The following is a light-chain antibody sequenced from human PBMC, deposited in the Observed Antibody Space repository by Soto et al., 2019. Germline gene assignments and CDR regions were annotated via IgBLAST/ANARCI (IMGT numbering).Light chain of an antibody. Sequence: EILLTQSPGTLSLSPGEGATLSCRASQSVSSSFLAWYQQKPGQAPRLLIYGASSRATGIPDRFSGSGSGTDFTLTISRLEPEDCAVYYCQQYGSSPRTFGQGTKVEI. J-gene: IGKJ1*01. CDR3: QQYGSSPRT. V-gene: IGKV3-20*01. CDR1: QSVSSSF. CDR2: GAS.